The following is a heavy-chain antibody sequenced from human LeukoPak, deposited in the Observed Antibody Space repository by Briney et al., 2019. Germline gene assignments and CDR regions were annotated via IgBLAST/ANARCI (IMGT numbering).Heavy chain of an antibody. Sequence: GGSLRLSCAASGFTFSSYEMNWVRQAPGKGLEWVSYISSSGSTIYYADSVKGRFTISRDNAKNSLYLQMNSLRAEDTAVYYCARDKGYSYGRENYWGQGTLVTVSS. V-gene: IGHV3-48*03. CDR2: ISSSGSTI. CDR1: GFTFSSYE. CDR3: ARDKGYSYGRENY. D-gene: IGHD5-18*01. J-gene: IGHJ4*02.